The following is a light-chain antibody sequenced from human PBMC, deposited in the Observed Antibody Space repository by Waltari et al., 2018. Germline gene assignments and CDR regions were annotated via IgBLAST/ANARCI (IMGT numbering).Light chain of an antibody. CDR3: CSYAGSSTPNWV. CDR2: GGS. Sequence: QQGKAPKLSIYGGSKRRSGVSNRCSGSKSGNTASLTISGLQAEDEADYYCCSYAGSSTPNWVFGGGTKLTVL. V-gene: IGLV2-23*01. J-gene: IGLJ3*02.